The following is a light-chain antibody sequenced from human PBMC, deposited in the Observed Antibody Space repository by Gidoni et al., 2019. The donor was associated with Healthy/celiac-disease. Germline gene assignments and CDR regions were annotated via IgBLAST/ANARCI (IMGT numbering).Light chain of an antibody. J-gene: IGLJ2*01. CDR2: SNN. CDR3: AAWDDSLNGVV. V-gene: IGLV1-44*01. Sequence: QSVLTQPPSASGTPGQRVTISCSGSSSNIGSNTVTWYQQLPGTAPKLLIYSNNQRPPGVPDRFSGAKSGTSASLASSGLQSEDEADYYCAAWDDSLNGVVFGGGTKLTVL. CDR1: SSNIGSNT.